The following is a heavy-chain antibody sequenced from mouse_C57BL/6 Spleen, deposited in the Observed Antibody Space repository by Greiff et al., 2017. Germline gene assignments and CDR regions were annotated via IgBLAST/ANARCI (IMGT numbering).Heavy chain of an antibody. CDR3: ARPGNGAMDY. J-gene: IGHJ4*01. Sequence: QVQLKQSGPGLVQPSQSLSITCTVSGFSLTSYGVHWVRQSPGKGLEWLGVIWSGGSTDYNAAFISRLSISKDNSKSQVFFKMNSLQADDTAIYYCARPGNGAMDYWGQGTSVTVSS. D-gene: IGHD2-1*01. V-gene: IGHV2-2*01. CDR2: IWSGGST. CDR1: GFSLTSYG.